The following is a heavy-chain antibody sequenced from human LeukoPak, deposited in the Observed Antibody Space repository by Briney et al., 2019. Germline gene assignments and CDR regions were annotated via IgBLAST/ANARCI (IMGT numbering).Heavy chain of an antibody. J-gene: IGHJ2*01. D-gene: IGHD1-26*01. V-gene: IGHV3-7*01. CDR1: GFTFSRNW. Sequence: GGSLRLSCEASGFTFSRNWMTWVRQAPGKGLEWVANIRQDGNEKYYVDSVKGRFAISRDNAKNSLYLQMNSLRAEDTAVYYCASGGVVGPSTYWFYDLWGRGTRVTVSS. CDR2: IRQDGNEK. CDR3: ASGGVVGPSTYWFYDL.